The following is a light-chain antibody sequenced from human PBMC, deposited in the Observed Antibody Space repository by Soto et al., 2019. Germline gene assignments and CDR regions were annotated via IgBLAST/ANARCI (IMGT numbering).Light chain of an antibody. Sequence: DIQMTQSPSSLSASVGDRVTITCRASQSVSSYLNWYQQKPGKAPTLLIYDASSLQSGVPPRFSGGGSGTDFTLTISSLQPEDFATYYCQQRYSTLVTFGQGTRLEIK. CDR3: QQRYSTLVT. CDR1: QSVSSY. CDR2: DAS. J-gene: IGKJ5*01. V-gene: IGKV1-39*01.